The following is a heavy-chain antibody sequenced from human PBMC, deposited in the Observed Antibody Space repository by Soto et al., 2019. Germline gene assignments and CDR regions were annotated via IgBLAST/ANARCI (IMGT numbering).Heavy chain of an antibody. V-gene: IGHV1-8*01. CDR1: GYTFTSYD. D-gene: IGHD1-1*01. CDR2: MNPNTGNS. Sequence: AASVKVSFKASGYTFTSYDIYWVRQATGQGLEWMGWMNPNTGNSAYAQKFQGRVTVTSDTSINTVHMELSSLRSEDTAAYYCARRAETNGWNGFGADKYYFDFWGQGTLVTVSS. CDR3: ARRAETNGWNGFGADKYYFDF. J-gene: IGHJ4*02.